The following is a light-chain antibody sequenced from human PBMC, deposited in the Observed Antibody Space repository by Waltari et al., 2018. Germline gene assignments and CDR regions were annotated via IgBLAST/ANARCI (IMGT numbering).Light chain of an antibody. V-gene: IGKV3-20*01. J-gene: IGKJ5*01. CDR1: QSVSGSY. Sequence: EIVLTQSPGTLSLSPGERATLSCRASQSVSGSYLAWYQQKPGQAPRLPIYAASSRATGIPDRFSGSGSVTDFTLTISRLEPEDFAVYYCQQYGSSPPGKTFGQGTRLEIK. CDR2: AAS. CDR3: QQYGSSPPGKT.